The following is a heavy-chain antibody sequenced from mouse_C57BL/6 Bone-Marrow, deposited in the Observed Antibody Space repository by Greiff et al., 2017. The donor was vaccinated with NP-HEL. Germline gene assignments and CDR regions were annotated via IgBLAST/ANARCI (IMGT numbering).Heavy chain of an antibody. Sequence: VQLQQSGAELVRPGASVTLSCKASGYTFTDYEMHWVKQTPVHGLEWIGAIDPETGGTAYNQKFKGKAILTADKSSSTAYMELRSLTSADSDVYYCTGGPYYFDYWGQGTTLTVSS. CDR2: IDPETGGT. CDR1: GYTFTDYE. J-gene: IGHJ2*01. V-gene: IGHV1-15*01. CDR3: TGGPYYFDY.